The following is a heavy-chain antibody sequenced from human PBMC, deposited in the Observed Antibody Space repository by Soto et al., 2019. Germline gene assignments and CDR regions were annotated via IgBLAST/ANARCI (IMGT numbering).Heavy chain of an antibody. Sequence: ASVKVSCKASGYTFTGYYMHWVRQAPGQGLEWMGWINPNSGGTNYAQKFQGRVTMTRDTSISTAYMELSRLRSDDTAVYYCARDRDFWSVMADWFDPWGQGTLVTVSS. V-gene: IGHV1-2*02. CDR1: GYTFTGYY. D-gene: IGHD3-3*01. CDR3: ARDRDFWSVMADWFDP. J-gene: IGHJ5*02. CDR2: INPNSGGT.